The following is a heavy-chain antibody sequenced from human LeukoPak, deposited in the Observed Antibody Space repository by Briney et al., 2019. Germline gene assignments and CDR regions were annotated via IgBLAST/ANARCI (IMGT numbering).Heavy chain of an antibody. CDR1: GFTFSSYG. Sequence: GGSLRLSCAASGFTFSSYGMHWVRQAPGKGLEWVAVISDDGSDKYYADSVKGRFTISRDNSKNTLFLQMNSLRVEDTAVYYCARGVVTPSYYFDYWGQGTLVAVSS. CDR2: ISDDGSDK. J-gene: IGHJ4*02. V-gene: IGHV3-30*03. CDR3: ARGVVTPSYYFDY. D-gene: IGHD2-15*01.